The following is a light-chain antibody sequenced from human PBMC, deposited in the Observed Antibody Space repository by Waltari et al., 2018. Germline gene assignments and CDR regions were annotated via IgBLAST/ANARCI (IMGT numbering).Light chain of an antibody. V-gene: IGLV1-40*01. Sequence: QSVLTQPPSMSGAPGQRVTISCTGSSSNLVAGYDVHWYQQLPGAAPKLLLYGNTCRPSGVPDRFSGSKSGTSASLAITGLQAEDEADYYCQSYDSSPSGVVFGGGTKLTVL. CDR2: GNT. CDR3: QSYDSSPSGVV. J-gene: IGLJ2*01. CDR1: SSNLVAGYD.